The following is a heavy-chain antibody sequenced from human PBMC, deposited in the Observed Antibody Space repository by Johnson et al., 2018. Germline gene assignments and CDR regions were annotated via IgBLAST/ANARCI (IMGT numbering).Heavy chain of an antibody. CDR2: IYYSGST. Sequence: QVQLVQSGPGLVKXSETXSLXCTVSGGSISSYYWSWIRQPPGKGLEWIGYIYYSGSTNYNPSLKSRVTITVDTPKNQFSLKLSPVTAADTAVYYCARVRDGYTDDAFDIWGQGTMVTVSS. V-gene: IGHV4-59*01. CDR1: GGSISSYY. CDR3: ARVRDGYTDDAFDI. D-gene: IGHD5-24*01. J-gene: IGHJ3*02.